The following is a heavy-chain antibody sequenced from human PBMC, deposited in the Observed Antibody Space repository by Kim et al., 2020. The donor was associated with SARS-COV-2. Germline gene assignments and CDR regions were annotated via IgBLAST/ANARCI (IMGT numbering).Heavy chain of an antibody. CDR3: ARLYYYGSGSYRGFDY. CDR1: GFTFSSYW. J-gene: IGHJ4*02. V-gene: IGHV3-7*01. D-gene: IGHD3-10*01. CDR2: IKQDGSEK. Sequence: GGSLRLSCAASGFTFSSYWMSWVRQAPGKGLEWVANIKQDGSEKYYVDSVKGRFTISRDNAKNSLYLQMNSLRAEDTAVYYCARLYYYGSGSYRGFDYWGQGTLVTVSS.